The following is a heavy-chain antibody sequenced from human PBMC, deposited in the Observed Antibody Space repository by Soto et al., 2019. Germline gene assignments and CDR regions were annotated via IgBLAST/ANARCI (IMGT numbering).Heavy chain of an antibody. Sequence: QVQLVQSGAEVKKPGASVKVSCKASGYTFTGYYMHWVRQAPGQGLGWMGWIDPNSGGTNYGQNFQGWVTMSRDTSISTAYMELSRLRCDDTAVYNGARERRWLESGYYGIDDWGQGTTVTVSS. CDR1: GYTFTGYY. J-gene: IGHJ6*02. CDR2: IDPNSGGT. CDR3: ARERRWLESGYYGIDD. V-gene: IGHV1-2*04. D-gene: IGHD5-12*01.